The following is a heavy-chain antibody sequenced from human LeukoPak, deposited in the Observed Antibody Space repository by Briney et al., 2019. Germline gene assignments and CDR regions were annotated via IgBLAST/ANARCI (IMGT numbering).Heavy chain of an antibody. CDR3: AKDPNYDFWSGYSGYAFDI. J-gene: IGHJ3*02. CDR2: ISGSGGST. D-gene: IGHD3-3*01. Sequence: GGSLRLSCAASGFTFSSYAMSWVRQAPGKGLEWVSAISGSGGSTYYADSVKGRFTISRDNSKNTLYLQMNSLRAEDTAVYYCAKDPNYDFWSGYSGYAFDIWGQGTMVTVSS. V-gene: IGHV3-23*01. CDR1: GFTFSSYA.